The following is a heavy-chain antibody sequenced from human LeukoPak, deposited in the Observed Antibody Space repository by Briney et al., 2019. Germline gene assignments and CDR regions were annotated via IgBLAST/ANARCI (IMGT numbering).Heavy chain of an antibody. CDR2: ISWNSGSI. D-gene: IGHD5-18*01. Sequence: GRSLRLSCAASGFTFDDYAMHWVRQAPGKGLEWVSGISWNSGSIGYADSVKGRFTISRDNAKNSLYLQMNSLRAEETALYYCAILLPRFDYWGQGTLVTVSS. J-gene: IGHJ4*02. V-gene: IGHV3-9*01. CDR3: AILLPRFDY. CDR1: GFTFDDYA.